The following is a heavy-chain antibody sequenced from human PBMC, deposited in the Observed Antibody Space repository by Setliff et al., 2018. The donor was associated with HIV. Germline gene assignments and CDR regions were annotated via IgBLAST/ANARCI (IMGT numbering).Heavy chain of an antibody. J-gene: IGHJ4*02. Sequence: PGGSLRLSCAASGFIFSDYIMHWVRQAPGKGLEYVSAISSDGGTTYYADSVKGRFTISRNNSKNTLYLQMGSLRAEDMAVYYCARVLRGAAGCLDYWGQGTLVTVPS. CDR2: ISSDGGTT. V-gene: IGHV3-64*02. CDR3: ARVLRGAAGCLDY. D-gene: IGHD6-13*01. CDR1: GFIFSDYI.